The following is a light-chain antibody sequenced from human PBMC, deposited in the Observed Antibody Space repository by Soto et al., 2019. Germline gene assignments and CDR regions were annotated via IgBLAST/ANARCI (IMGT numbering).Light chain of an antibody. CDR1: SSDIGSYDR. J-gene: IGLJ1*01. Sequence: QSVLTQPPSVSGSPGQSVAISCTGASSDIGSYDRVSWYHRPPGTAPKLIIYDVSNRPSGVPDRFSGAKSGNTASLTISGLQAEDEADYYCSSFTTSDTYVFGTGTKVTVL. V-gene: IGLV2-18*02. CDR2: DVS. CDR3: SSFTTSDTYV.